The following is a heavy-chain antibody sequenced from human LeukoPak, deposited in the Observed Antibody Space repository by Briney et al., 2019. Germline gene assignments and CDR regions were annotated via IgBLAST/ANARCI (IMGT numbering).Heavy chain of an antibody. CDR2: MKQDGSEK. J-gene: IGHJ5*02. D-gene: IGHD1-26*01. CDR3: PRDSTLPADPPEAINWFDP. CDR1: GFTFSSYC. V-gene: IGHV3-7*01. Sequence: AGSLSLSCAASGFTFSSYCMSWVRQAPWKGLEWVANMKQDGSEKYYLDSVKGRFTISRVDAKKSLYLQMSSLRAEATTVYNCPRDSTLPADPPEAINWFDPGGQGTLVTVSS.